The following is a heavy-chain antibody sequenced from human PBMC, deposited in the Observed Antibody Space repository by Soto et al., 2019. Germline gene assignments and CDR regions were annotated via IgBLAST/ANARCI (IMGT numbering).Heavy chain of an antibody. CDR3: AKDQPVVVVAANDYYYYMDV. Sequence: GGSLRLSCAASGFTFSSYAMSWVRQAPGKGLEWVSAISGSGGSTYYADSVKGRFTISRDNSKNTLYLQMNSLRAEDTAVYYCAKDQPVVVVAANDYYYYMDVWGKGTTVTVSS. V-gene: IGHV3-23*01. D-gene: IGHD2-15*01. CDR1: GFTFSSYA. J-gene: IGHJ6*03. CDR2: ISGSGGST.